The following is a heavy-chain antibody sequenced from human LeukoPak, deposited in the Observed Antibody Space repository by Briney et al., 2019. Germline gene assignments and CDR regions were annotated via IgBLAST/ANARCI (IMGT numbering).Heavy chain of an antibody. V-gene: IGHV3-48*03. Sequence: GGSLRLSCAASGFTFSSYEVNWVRQAPGKGLEWVSYISSSGSTIYYADSVKGRFTISRDNAKNSLYLQMNSLRAEDTAVYYCASLEIAAAGGDYWGQGTLVTVSS. D-gene: IGHD6-13*01. J-gene: IGHJ4*02. CDR3: ASLEIAAAGGDY. CDR2: ISSSGSTI. CDR1: GFTFSSYE.